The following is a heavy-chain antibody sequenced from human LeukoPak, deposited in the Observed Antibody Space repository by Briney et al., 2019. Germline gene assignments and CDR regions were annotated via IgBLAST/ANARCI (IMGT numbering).Heavy chain of an antibody. CDR3: ARVTVGGSGSYSPKRNYYYYMDV. D-gene: IGHD3-10*01. CDR1: GGSFSGYY. J-gene: IGHJ6*03. Sequence: SETLSLTCAVYGGSFSGYYWSWIRRPPGKGLEWIGEINHSGSTNYKPSLKSRVTISVDTSKNQFSLKLSSVTAADTAVYYCARVTVGGSGSYSPKRNYYYYMDVWGKGTTVTVSS. V-gene: IGHV4-34*01. CDR2: INHSGST.